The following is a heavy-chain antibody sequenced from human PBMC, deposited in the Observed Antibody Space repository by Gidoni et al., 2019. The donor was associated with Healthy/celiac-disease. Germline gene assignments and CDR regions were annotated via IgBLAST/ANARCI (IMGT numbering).Heavy chain of an antibody. CDR2: SSGSSSYI. CDR3: ARARSLRAPREGFYGMDV. J-gene: IGHJ6*02. V-gene: IGHV3-21*03. D-gene: IGHD5-12*01. CDR1: GFSFCSSR. Sequence: EVPRVESGGGVVKPGGSLLRSCAASGFSFCSSRVNWFRQAPGEGLEWVSSSSGSSSYINYPDSVKGQFTISRYNAKPPPYLQMNSQSGEDTAVYCWARARSLRAPREGFYGMDVRGQGTTVPVSS.